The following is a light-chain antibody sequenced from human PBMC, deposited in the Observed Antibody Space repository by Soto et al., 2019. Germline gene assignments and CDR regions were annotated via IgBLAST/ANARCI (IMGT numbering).Light chain of an antibody. Sequence: DIVMTQSPESLAVSLGERATINCKSSQSVLYSSNNKNYIAWFQQKPGQAPKLLIYWASTRESGVPDRFSGSESGTDFTLTISSLQAEDVGVYYCQQYYTSPYTFXQGTKVDIK. J-gene: IGKJ2*01. CDR1: QSVLYSSNNKNY. V-gene: IGKV4-1*01. CDR3: QQYYTSPYT. CDR2: WAS.